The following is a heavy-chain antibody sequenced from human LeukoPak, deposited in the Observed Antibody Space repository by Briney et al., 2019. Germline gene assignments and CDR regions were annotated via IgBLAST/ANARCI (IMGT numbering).Heavy chain of an antibody. CDR3: ARDATTLTRGAFDI. J-gene: IGHJ3*02. V-gene: IGHV4-59*01. D-gene: IGHD1-1*01. CDR1: GGSISSYY. Sequence: PSETLSLTCTVSGGSISSYYWSWIRQPPGKGLEWIGYIYYSGSTNYNPSLKSRVTISVDTSKNQFSLKLSFVTAADTAVYYCARDATTLTRGAFDIWGQGTMVTVSS. CDR2: IYYSGST.